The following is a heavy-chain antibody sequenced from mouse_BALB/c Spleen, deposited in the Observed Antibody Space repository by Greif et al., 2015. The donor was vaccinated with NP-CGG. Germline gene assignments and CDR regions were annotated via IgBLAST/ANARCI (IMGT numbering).Heavy chain of an antibody. Sequence: EVQLQQSGAELVRPGALVKLSCKASGFNIKDYYMHWVKQRPEQGLEWIGWIDPENGNTIYDSKFQGKASITADTSSNTAYLQLSSLTSEDTAVYYCARWLRAWFAYWGQGTLVTVSA. V-gene: IGHV14-1*02. CDR3: ARWLRAWFAY. J-gene: IGHJ3*01. CDR2: IDPENGNT. D-gene: IGHD2-2*01. CDR1: GFNIKDYY.